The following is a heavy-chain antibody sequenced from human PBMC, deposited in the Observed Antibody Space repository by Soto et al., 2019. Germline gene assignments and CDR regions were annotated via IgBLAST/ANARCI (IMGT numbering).Heavy chain of an antibody. CDR1: GYTFTSYA. D-gene: IGHD5-12*01. V-gene: IGHV1-3*01. J-gene: IGHJ4*02. CDR3: ARAGDGYNFIDY. CDR2: INAGNGNT. Sequence: ASVTVSCKASGYTFTSYAMHWVRQAPGQRLEWMGWINAGNGNTKYSQRFQGRVTITRDTSASTAYMELSSLRSEDTAVYYCARAGDGYNFIDYWGQGTLVTVSS.